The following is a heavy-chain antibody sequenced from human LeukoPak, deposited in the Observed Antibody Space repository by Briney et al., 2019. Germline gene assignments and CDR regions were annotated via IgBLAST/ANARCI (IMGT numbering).Heavy chain of an antibody. CDR2: IYSGGGT. CDR3: ARAGYYGRKYDDAFDI. J-gene: IGHJ3*02. D-gene: IGHD1-26*01. V-gene: IGHV3-53*01. CDR1: GFTVSGNY. Sequence: GGSLRLSCAASGFTVSGNYMSWVRQAPGRGLQWVSVIYSGGGTYYADSVKGRFTISRDNAKNMLYLQMNSLRAEDTAVYYCARAGYYGRKYDDAFDIWG.